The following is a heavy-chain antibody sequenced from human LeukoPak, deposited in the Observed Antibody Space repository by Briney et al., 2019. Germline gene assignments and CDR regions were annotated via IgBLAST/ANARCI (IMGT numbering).Heavy chain of an antibody. J-gene: IGHJ3*02. Sequence: PGGSLRLSCAASGFTFSNYWMHWVRQAPGKGLVWVSRVKSDGSTTAYADSVKGRFTISRDNANNTQFLRMNSLRAEDTAVYYCARDLSGVGHAFNMWGLGTMVTVSS. D-gene: IGHD2-8*01. V-gene: IGHV3-74*01. CDR3: ARDLSGVGHAFNM. CDR2: VKSDGSTT. CDR1: GFTFSNYW.